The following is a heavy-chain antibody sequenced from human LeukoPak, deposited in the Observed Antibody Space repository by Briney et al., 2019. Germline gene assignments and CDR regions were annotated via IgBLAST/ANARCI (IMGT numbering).Heavy chain of an antibody. CDR2: MSPNSGNT. Sequence: ASVKVSCKASGYTFTSYDINWVRQATGQGLEWMGWMSPNSGNTGYAQKFQGRISMTRSTSIGTAYMELSSLTSEDTAVYCCARDYGDNSGWFDPWGQGTLVTVSS. V-gene: IGHV1-8*01. D-gene: IGHD4-23*01. CDR3: ARDYGDNSGWFDP. J-gene: IGHJ5*02. CDR1: GYTFTSYD.